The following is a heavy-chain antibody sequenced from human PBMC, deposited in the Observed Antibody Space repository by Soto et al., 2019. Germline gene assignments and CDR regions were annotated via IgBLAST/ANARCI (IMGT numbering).Heavy chain of an antibody. J-gene: IGHJ6*02. CDR3: ARDGPATYYYYGMDV. V-gene: IGHV1-18*01. CDR2: SSAYNGNT. CDR1: GYSFTTYG. Sequence: QVQLVQSGGEVKKPGASVKVSCKTSGYSFTTYGISWVRQAPGQGLEWMGWSSAYNGNTNYAQKLQDRVTMTTDTSTSTAYMELRSLRSDDSAVYYCARDGPATYYYYGMDVWGQGSTVTVSS.